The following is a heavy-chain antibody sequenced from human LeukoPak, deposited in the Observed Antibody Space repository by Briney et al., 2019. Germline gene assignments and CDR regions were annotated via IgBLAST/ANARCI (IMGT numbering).Heavy chain of an antibody. J-gene: IGHJ5*02. CDR1: GGSFSGYY. V-gene: IGHV4-34*01. Sequence: PSETLSLTCAVYGGSFSGYYWSWIRQPPGKGLEWIGEINHSGRTNYNPSLKSRVTISVDTSKNQFSLKLSSVTAADTAVYYCARGRGEGRGISMVRGVRAPSYNWFDPWGHGTLVTVSS. CDR3: ARGRGEGRGISMVRGVRAPSYNWFDP. CDR2: INHSGRT. D-gene: IGHD3-10*01.